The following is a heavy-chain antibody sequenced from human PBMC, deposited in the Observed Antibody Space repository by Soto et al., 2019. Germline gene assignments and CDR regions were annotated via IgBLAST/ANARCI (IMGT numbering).Heavy chain of an antibody. CDR2: ISYDGSNK. J-gene: IGHJ4*02. CDR3: ATNSDRGY. V-gene: IGHV3-30*14. Sequence: GGSLRLSCAASGFTFSSYAMHWVRQAPGKGLEWVAVISYDGSNKYYTDSVKGRFTISRDSSKNTLYLQMNSLRAEDTAVYYCATNSDRGYWGQGTLVTVSS. D-gene: IGHD2-8*01. CDR1: GFTFSSYA.